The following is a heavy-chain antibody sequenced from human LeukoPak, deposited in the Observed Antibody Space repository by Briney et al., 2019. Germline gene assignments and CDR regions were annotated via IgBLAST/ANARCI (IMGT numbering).Heavy chain of an antibody. CDR2: INPSGGST. Sequence: ASVKVSCKASGYTFTSYYMHWVRQAPGEGLEWMGIINPSGGSTSYAQEFQGRVTMTRDMSTSTVYMELSSLRSEDTAVYYCATPLRHSSGYYYSHAFDIWGQGTMVTVSS. V-gene: IGHV1-46*01. CDR1: GYTFTSYY. CDR3: ATPLRHSSGYYYSHAFDI. J-gene: IGHJ3*02. D-gene: IGHD3-22*01.